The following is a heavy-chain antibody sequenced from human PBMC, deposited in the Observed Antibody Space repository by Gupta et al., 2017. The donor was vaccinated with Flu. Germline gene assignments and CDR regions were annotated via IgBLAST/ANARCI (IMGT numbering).Heavy chain of an antibody. CDR2: ISRRGST. CDR1: GFKFSTYE. CDR3: ARGHWDN. J-gene: IGHJ4*02. Sequence: CAAVGFKFSTYEMSWVRQAPGRGLEWVSFISRRGSTYYTDPVRGRFTISRDNANNSLYLQMSSLRDEDTAVYDCARGHWDNWGQGTLVTVYS. V-gene: IGHV3-48*03.